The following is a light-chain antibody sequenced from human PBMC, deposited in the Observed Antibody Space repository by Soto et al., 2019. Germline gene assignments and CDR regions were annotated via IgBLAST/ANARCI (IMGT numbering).Light chain of an antibody. CDR3: QQYDNWPRYT. CDR2: GAS. J-gene: IGKJ2*01. CDR1: QSVSTN. V-gene: IGKV3D-15*01. Sequence: EIVMTQSPATLSESPGERATLSCRASQSVSTNLAWYQQKPGQAPRLLIYGASTRASGIPVRLSGSRAGTEFTLTIRRLQCEDFEVYYCQQYDNWPRYTFGQGTKLEIK.